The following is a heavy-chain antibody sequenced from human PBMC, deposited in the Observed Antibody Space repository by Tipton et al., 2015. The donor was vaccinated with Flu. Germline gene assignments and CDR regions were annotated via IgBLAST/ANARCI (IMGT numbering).Heavy chain of an antibody. CDR3: ARALSGYYFSAFDI. Sequence: TLSLTCTVSGYSISSGYYWGWIRQPPGKGLEWIGSIYHSGSTYYNPSPKSRVTISVDTSKNQFSLKLSSVTAADTAVYYCARALSGYYFSAFDIWGQGTMVTVSS. J-gene: IGHJ3*02. CDR1: GYSISSGYY. V-gene: IGHV4-38-2*02. D-gene: IGHD3-22*01. CDR2: IYHSGST.